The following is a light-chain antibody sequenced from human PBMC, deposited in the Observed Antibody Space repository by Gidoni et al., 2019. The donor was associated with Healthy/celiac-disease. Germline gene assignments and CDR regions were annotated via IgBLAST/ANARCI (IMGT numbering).Light chain of an antibody. V-gene: IGKV1-39*01. J-gene: IGKJ1*01. CDR3: QQSYSTPRT. CDR1: QRISNY. CDR2: AAS. Sequence: DIQMTQSPSSLSASVGDRVTINCRASQRISNYLNLYQQKPGKAPKLLIYAASSLQRGVPSRFSGSGSGTDFTLTISSLEPEDCATYYCQQSYSTPRTFGQXTKVEIK.